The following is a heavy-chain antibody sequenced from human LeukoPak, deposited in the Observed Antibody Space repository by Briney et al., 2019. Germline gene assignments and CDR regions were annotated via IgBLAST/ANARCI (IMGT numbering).Heavy chain of an antibody. CDR1: ELTFRNYV. J-gene: IGHJ4*02. CDR3: AKGYTEALDY. D-gene: IGHD2-2*02. Sequence: GGSLRLSCSASELTFRNYVMHWVRQAPGKGLEYVSAISSNGDSTNYADSVRGRFTISRDNSKNTLYLQMNSLRAEDTAVYYCAKGYTEALDYWGQGTLVTVSS. V-gene: IGHV3-64*04. CDR2: ISSNGDST.